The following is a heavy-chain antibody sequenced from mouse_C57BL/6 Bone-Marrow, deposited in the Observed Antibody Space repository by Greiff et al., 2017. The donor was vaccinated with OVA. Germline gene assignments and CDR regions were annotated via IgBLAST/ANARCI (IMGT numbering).Heavy chain of an antibody. CDR3: ARYNYGLYFDY. CDR1: GFNIKNPY. Sequence: EVQLQQSVAELVRPGASVKLSCTASGFNIKNPYMHWVKQRPEQGLEWIGRIDPANGNTKYAPKFQGKATITADTSSNTAYLQLSSLTSEDTAIYYCARYNYGLYFDYWGQGTTLTVSS. V-gene: IGHV14-3*01. CDR2: IDPANGNT. J-gene: IGHJ2*01. D-gene: IGHD1-1*01.